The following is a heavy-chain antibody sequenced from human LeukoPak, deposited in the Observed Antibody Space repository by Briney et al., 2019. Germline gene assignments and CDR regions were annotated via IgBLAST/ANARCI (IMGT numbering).Heavy chain of an antibody. J-gene: IGHJ4*01. CDR2: IGGRGDNT. Sequence: PGGSLRLSCAASGFTFSTYAMSWVRQAPGKGLEWVASIGGRGDNTYYADSVKGRFTVSRDNSKNTLYLQMHSLRADDTALYHCARDSGSYLQPTDFWGHGTLVTVSS. V-gene: IGHV3-23*01. CDR1: GFTFSTYA. CDR3: ARDSGSYLQPTDF. D-gene: IGHD1-26*01.